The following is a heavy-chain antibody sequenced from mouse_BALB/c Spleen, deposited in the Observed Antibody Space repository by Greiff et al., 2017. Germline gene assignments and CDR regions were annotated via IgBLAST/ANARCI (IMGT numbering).Heavy chain of an antibody. D-gene: IGHD1-1*01. CDR2: IDPANGNT. V-gene: IGHV14-3*02. Sequence: EVQLQQSGAELVKPGASVKLSCTASGFNIKDTYMHWVQQRPEQGLEWIGRIDPANGNTKYDPKFQGKATITADTSSNTAYLQLSSLTSEDTAVYYCARDYYYGSSYGYFDVWGAGTTVTVAS. CDR3: ARDYYYGSSYGYFDV. J-gene: IGHJ1*01. CDR1: GFNIKDTY.